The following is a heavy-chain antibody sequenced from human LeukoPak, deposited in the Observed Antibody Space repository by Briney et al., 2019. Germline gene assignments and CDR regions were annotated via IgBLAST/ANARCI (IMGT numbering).Heavy chain of an antibody. J-gene: IGHJ5*02. CDR2: MNPNNGNT. CDR1: GYTFTRYD. CDR3: ARGRITGSHDWFDP. Sequence: ASVKVSCKASGYTFTRYDMNWVRQAPGQGLEWIGWMNPNNGNTGYTQKFQGRVTITRNTSISTAYMELSSLRSEDTAVYYCARGRITGSHDWFDPWGQGTLVTVSS. D-gene: IGHD1-20*01. V-gene: IGHV1-8*03.